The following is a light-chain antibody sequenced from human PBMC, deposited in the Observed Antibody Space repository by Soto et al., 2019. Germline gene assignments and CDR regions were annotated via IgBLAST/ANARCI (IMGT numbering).Light chain of an antibody. CDR1: QSVSSY. Sequence: EIVLTPSPATLSLSPGERATLSCRASQSVSSYLAWYQQKPGQAPRLLIYDTSNRATGIPARFSGSGSGTDSTLTISSLEPEDFAVYYCQHRYNWLITFGQGTRLEIK. CDR3: QHRYNWLIT. CDR2: DTS. J-gene: IGKJ5*01. V-gene: IGKV3-11*01.